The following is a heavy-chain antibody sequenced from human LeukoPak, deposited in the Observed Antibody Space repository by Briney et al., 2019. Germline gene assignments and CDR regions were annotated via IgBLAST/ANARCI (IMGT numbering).Heavy chain of an antibody. CDR1: GFTFSSYA. J-gene: IGHJ6*03. CDR3: ARVASGYAIYYYYMDV. CDR2: ISSSSSTI. D-gene: IGHD5-12*01. Sequence: GGSLRLSCAASGFTFSSYAMSWVRQAPGKGLEWVSYISSSSSTIYYADSVKGRFTISRDNAKNSLYLQMNSLRAEDTAVYYCARVASGYAIYYYYMDVWGKGTTVTVSS. V-gene: IGHV3-48*01.